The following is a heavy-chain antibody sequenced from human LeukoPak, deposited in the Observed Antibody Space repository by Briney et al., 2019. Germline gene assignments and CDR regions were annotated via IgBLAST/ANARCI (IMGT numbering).Heavy chain of an antibody. D-gene: IGHD4-17*01. J-gene: IGHJ4*02. CDR2: IYYSGST. CDR1: GGSISSSSYY. Sequence: SETLSLTCTVSGGSISSSSYYWGWIRQPPGKGLEWIGSIYYSGSTYYNPSLKSRVTISVDTSKNQFSLKLSSVTAADTAVYYCARVLAVTLGKVDYWGQGTLVTVSS. V-gene: IGHV4-39*07. CDR3: ARVLAVTLGKVDY.